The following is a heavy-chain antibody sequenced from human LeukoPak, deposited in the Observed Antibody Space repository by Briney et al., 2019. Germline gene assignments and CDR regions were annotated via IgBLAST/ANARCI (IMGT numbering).Heavy chain of an antibody. D-gene: IGHD3-16*01. J-gene: IGHJ4*02. CDR3: ARDLVESYFDY. Sequence: SVKVSCKASGGTFSSYAISWVRQAPGQGLEWMGGIIPIFGTANYAQKFQGRVTITADESTSTAYMELRSRRSDDTAVYYCARDLVESYFDYWGQGTLVTVSS. CDR2: IIPIFGTA. V-gene: IGHV1-69*01. CDR1: GGTFSSYA.